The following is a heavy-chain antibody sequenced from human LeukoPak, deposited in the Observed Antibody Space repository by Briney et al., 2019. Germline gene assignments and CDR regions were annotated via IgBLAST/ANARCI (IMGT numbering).Heavy chain of an antibody. J-gene: IGHJ4*02. Sequence: PSETLSLTCTVSGGSISSYYWSWIRQPPGKGLEWIGYIYYSGSTNYNPSLKSRVTILVDTSKNQFSLKLSSVTAADTAVYYCARGSTIFGVVIWNNFDYWGQGTLVTVSS. V-gene: IGHV4-59*01. CDR2: IYYSGST. CDR1: GGSISSYY. D-gene: IGHD3-3*01. CDR3: ARGSTIFGVVIWNNFDY.